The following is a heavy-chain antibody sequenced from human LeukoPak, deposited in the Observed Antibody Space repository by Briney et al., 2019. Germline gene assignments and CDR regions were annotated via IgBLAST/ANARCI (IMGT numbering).Heavy chain of an antibody. V-gene: IGHV3-23*01. D-gene: IGHD5-18*01. Sequence: GGSLRLSCAASGFTFSSYAMSWVRQAPGKGLEWVSAISGSGGSTYYADSVKGRFTISRDNSKNTLYLQMNSLRAEDTAVYYCAKGMAAMVTGGEYYYYGMDVWGQGTTVTVSS. J-gene: IGHJ6*02. CDR1: GFTFSSYA. CDR3: AKGMAAMVTGGEYYYYGMDV. CDR2: ISGSGGST.